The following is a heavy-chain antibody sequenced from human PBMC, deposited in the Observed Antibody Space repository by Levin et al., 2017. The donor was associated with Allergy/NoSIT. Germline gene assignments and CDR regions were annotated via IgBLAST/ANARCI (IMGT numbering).Heavy chain of an antibody. D-gene: IGHD3-9*01. J-gene: IGHJ4*02. CDR2: IYPGDSDT. CDR3: AVPTYYDILTGYLGPFDY. V-gene: IGHV5-51*01. Sequence: GESLKISCKGSGYSFTSYWIGWVRQMPGKGLEWMGIIYPGDSDTRYSPSFQGQVTISADKSISTAYLQWSSLKASDTAMYYCAVPTYYDILTGYLGPFDYWGQGTLVTVSS. CDR1: GYSFTSYW.